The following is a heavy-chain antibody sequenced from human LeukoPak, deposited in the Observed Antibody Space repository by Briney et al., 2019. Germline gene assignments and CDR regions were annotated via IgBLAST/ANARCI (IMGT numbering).Heavy chain of an antibody. Sequence: TLSLTCTVSGGSISSGGYYWSWIRQHPGMGLEWIGYIYYSGSTYYNPSLKSRVTISVDTSKNQFSLKLSSVTAADTAVYYCAREPSSTVTTSWGQGTLVTVSS. D-gene: IGHD4-17*01. CDR1: GGSISSGGYY. J-gene: IGHJ4*02. CDR3: AREPSSTVTTS. V-gene: IGHV4-31*03. CDR2: IYYSGST.